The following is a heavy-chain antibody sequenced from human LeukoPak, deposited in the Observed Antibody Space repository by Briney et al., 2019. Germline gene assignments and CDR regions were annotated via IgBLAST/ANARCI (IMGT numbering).Heavy chain of an antibody. V-gene: IGHV4-39*07. Sequence: RPSETLSLTCTVSGGSISSSSYYWGWIRQPPGKGLEWIGSIYYSGSTYYNPSLKSRVTISVDTSKNQFSLKLSSVTAADTAVYYCASRLVWKGYYYYYMDVWGKGTTVAVSS. CDR3: ASRLVWKGYYYYYMDV. CDR1: GGSISSSSYY. J-gene: IGHJ6*03. CDR2: IYYSGST. D-gene: IGHD3-16*01.